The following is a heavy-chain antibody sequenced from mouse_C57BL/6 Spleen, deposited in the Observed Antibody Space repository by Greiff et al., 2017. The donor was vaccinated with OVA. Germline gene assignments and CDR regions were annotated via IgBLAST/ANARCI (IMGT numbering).Heavy chain of an antibody. J-gene: IGHJ2*01. CDR1: GYTFTSYW. CDR3: SRLDYGSSPDY. D-gene: IGHD1-1*01. V-gene: IGHV1-69*01. Sequence: QVQLQQSGAELVMPGASVKLSCKASGYTFTSYWMHWVKQRPGQGLEWIGEIDPSDSYTNYHQKFKGKSTLTVDKSSSTAYMQLSSLPSEDSAVYYCSRLDYGSSPDYWGQGTTLTVSS. CDR2: IDPSDSYT.